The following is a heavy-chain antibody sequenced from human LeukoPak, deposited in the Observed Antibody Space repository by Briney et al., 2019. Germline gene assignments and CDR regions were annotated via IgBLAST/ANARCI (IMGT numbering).Heavy chain of an antibody. V-gene: IGHV3-23*01. J-gene: IGHJ2*01. CDR2: ISSSGGTT. CDR3: AKDFGIAAAPSIKHWYFDF. Sequence: GGSLGLSCAASGFTFSSHAMSWVRQAPGKGLEWVSGISSSGGTTYYADSVKGRFTISRDNSKNTVDLQMNSLRAEDTAVYYCAKDFGIAAAPSIKHWYFDFWGRGTLVTVSS. D-gene: IGHD6-13*01. CDR1: GFTFSSHA.